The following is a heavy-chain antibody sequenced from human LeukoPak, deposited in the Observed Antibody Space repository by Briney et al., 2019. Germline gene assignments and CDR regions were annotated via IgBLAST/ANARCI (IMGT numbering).Heavy chain of an antibody. CDR1: GYSFTSYW. D-gene: IGHD2-2*01. CDR3: ARHVSQGYCSSTSCYPGTWFDP. CDR2: IDHSDSYT. V-gene: IGHV5-10-1*01. J-gene: IGHJ5*02. Sequence: GESLRISCKGSGYSFTSYWISWVRQMPGEGLEWMVRIDHSDSYTNYSPSFQGHVTISVDKSISTAYLQWSSLKASDTAMYYCARHVSQGYCSSTSCYPGTWFDPWGQGTLVTVSS.